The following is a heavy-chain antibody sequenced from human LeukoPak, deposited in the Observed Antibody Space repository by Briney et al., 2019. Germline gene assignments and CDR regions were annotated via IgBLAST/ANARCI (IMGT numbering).Heavy chain of an antibody. CDR1: GGSFSGYY. V-gene: IGHV4-34*01. D-gene: IGHD3-9*01. CDR3: ARAEGDYDILTSPQEKGYYFDY. J-gene: IGHJ4*02. Sequence: SETLSLTCAVYGGSFSGYYWSWIRQPPGKGLEWIGEINHSGSTNYNPSLKSRVTISVDTSKNQFSLKLSSVTAADTAVYYCARAEGDYDILTSPQEKGYYFDYWGQGTLVTVSS. CDR2: INHSGST.